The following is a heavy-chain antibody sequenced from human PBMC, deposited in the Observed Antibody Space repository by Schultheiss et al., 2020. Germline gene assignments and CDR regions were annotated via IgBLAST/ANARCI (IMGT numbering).Heavy chain of an antibody. Sequence: SETLSLTCTVSGGSISSYYWSWIRQPPGKGLEWIGYIYYSGSTNYNPSLKSRVTISVDTSKNQFSLKLSSVTAADTAVYYCARQIYGSGSYYPLDPWGQGTLVTVSS. CDR1: GGSISSYY. CDR3: ARQIYGSGSYYPLDP. CDR2: IYYSGST. J-gene: IGHJ5*02. V-gene: IGHV4-59*01. D-gene: IGHD3-10*01.